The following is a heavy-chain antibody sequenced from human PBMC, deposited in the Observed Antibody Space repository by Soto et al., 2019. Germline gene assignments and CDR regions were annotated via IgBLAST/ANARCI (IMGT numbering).Heavy chain of an antibody. CDR1: GFSLSTSGVG. D-gene: IGHD6-19*01. CDR2: IYWDDYK. J-gene: IGHJ4*02. Sequence: QITLKESGPTLVKPTQTLTLTCTFSGFSLSTSGVGVGWIRQPPGKALEWLALIYWDDYKRYSPSLKNRLTITKDTSKNQVVLTMTNMDPVDTGTYYCAHMQQWLVHGYWGQGTLVSVSS. V-gene: IGHV2-5*02. CDR3: AHMQQWLVHGY.